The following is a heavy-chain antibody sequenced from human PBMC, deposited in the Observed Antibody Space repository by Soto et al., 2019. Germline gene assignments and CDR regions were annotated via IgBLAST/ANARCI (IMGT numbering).Heavy chain of an antibody. D-gene: IGHD5-12*01. Sequence: QVQLVQSGAEVKKPGSSVKVSCTASGGTFSSYAISWVRQAPGQGLEWMGGIIPIFGTANYAQKFQGRATITADESTSTAYMELSSLRSEDTAVYYCARGRGDGYNPEYYFAYWGQGTLVTVSS. CDR1: GGTFSSYA. CDR2: IIPIFGTA. J-gene: IGHJ4*02. CDR3: ARGRGDGYNPEYYFAY. V-gene: IGHV1-69*01.